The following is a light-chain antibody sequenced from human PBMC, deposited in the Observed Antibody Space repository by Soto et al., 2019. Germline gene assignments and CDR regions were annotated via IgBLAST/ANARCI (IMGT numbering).Light chain of an antibody. CDR1: SSDVGGYNY. CDR3: SSYTSSSTLDV. J-gene: IGLJ1*01. CDR2: DVS. V-gene: IGLV2-14*01. Sequence: QSALTQPASVSGSPGQSITISCTGTSSDVGGYNYVSWYQQHPGKAPKLMIYDVSNRPSGVSNRFSGSKSGNTASLTISGXXXXXXXXXXCSSYTSSSTLDVFGTGTKLTVL.